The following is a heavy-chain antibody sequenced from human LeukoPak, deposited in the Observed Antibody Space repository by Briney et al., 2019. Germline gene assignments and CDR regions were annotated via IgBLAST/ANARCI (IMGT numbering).Heavy chain of an antibody. Sequence: ASVNVSCKAPGYTFASYGISSVRQAPGQGVEWMGWISAYNGNTNYAQKLQGRVTMTTDTSTSTAYMELRSLRSDDTAVYYCARGRGWELLDAADYWGQGTLVTVSS. V-gene: IGHV1-18*01. J-gene: IGHJ4*02. D-gene: IGHD1-26*01. CDR3: ARGRGWELLDAADY. CDR2: ISAYNGNT. CDR1: GYTFASYG.